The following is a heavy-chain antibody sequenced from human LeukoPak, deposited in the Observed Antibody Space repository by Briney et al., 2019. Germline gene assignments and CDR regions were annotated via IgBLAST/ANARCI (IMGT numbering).Heavy chain of an antibody. D-gene: IGHD1-1*01. Sequence: GGSLRLNCATSEFTVSGTYLTWVRQGPGKGLEWVCVIYGGGQTNCADSVKGRFSISRDNSKNTLYLQMHSLRAEDTAVYFCATTTNKAINSYLDVWGRGTLVTVSS. CDR1: EFTVSGTY. CDR3: ATTTNKAINSYLDV. J-gene: IGHJ2*01. CDR2: IYGGGQT. V-gene: IGHV3-53*01.